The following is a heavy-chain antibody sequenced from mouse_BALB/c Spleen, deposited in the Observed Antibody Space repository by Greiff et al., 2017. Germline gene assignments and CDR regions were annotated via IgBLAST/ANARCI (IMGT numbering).Heavy chain of an antibody. Sequence: EVHLVESGGGLVKPGGSLKLSCAASGFTFSSYAMSWVRQSPEKRLEWVAEISSGGSYTYYPDTVTGRFTISRDNAKNTLYLEMSSLRSEDTAMYYCARRGTTVVAHFDYWGQGTTLTVSS. J-gene: IGHJ2*01. CDR2: ISSGGSYT. CDR3: ARRGTTVVAHFDY. V-gene: IGHV5-9-4*01. D-gene: IGHD1-1*01. CDR1: GFTFSSYA.